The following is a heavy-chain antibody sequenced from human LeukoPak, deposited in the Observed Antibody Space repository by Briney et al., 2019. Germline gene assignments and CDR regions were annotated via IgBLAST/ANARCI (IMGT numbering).Heavy chain of an antibody. CDR3: ARDHLVGMPYS. J-gene: IGHJ4*02. CDR1: GFTLSSYS. V-gene: IGHV3-21*01. Sequence: GGSLRLSCAASGFTLSSYSMNWVRQAPGKGLEWVSSISSSSYIYYADSVKGRFTISRDSAKNSLYLQMNSLRAEDTAVYYCARDHLVGMPYSWGQGTLVTVSS. CDR2: ISSSSYI. D-gene: IGHD1-26*01.